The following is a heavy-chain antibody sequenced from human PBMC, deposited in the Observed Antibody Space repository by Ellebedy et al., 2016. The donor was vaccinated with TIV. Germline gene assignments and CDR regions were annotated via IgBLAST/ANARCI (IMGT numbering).Heavy chain of an antibody. D-gene: IGHD3-10*01. CDR1: GYTFTSNG. J-gene: IGHJ5*02. Sequence: AASVKVSCKASGYTFTSNGISWVRQAPGQGLEWMGWISAYNGDTNYAQKFQGRVTMTRDTSTSTVYMELRRQKSDDTGVYYCARVARGLFDPWGQGSLVTVSS. CDR2: ISAYNGDT. V-gene: IGHV1-18*01. CDR3: ARVARGLFDP.